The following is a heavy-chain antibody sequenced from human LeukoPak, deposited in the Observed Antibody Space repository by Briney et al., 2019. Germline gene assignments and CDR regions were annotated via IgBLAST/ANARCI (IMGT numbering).Heavy chain of an antibody. CDR2: INIDGSST. D-gene: IGHD5-18*01. CDR3: ARVGNTYAYDE. Sequence: GGSLRLSCAASGFTFSSYWMHWVRQAPGKGLVWVSRINIDGSSTSYADSVKGRFTISRDNAKNTLHLQMNSLRAEDTAVYYCARVGNTYAYDEWGQGTLVTVSS. J-gene: IGHJ4*02. V-gene: IGHV3-74*01. CDR1: GFTFSSYW.